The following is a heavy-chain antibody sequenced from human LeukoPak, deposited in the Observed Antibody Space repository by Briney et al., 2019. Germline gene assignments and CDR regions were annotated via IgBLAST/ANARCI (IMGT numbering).Heavy chain of an antibody. CDR1: GYTFTSYY. CDR3: TRGLRSSGYTY. CDR2: INLSGGST. Sequence: ASVKVSCKASGYTFTSYYMHWVRQAPGQGLEWMGIINLSGGSTNYAQKIQGRVTMTRDTSTSTVYMELSSLTSEDTAVYYCTRGLRSSGYTYWGQGALVTVSS. J-gene: IGHJ4*02. V-gene: IGHV1-46*01. D-gene: IGHD3-22*01.